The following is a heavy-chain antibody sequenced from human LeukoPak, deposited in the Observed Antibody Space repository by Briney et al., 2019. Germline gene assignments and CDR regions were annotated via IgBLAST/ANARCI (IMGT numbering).Heavy chain of an antibody. CDR3: ARHGGPRSNSFQLPLDY. D-gene: IGHD2-2*01. J-gene: IGHJ4*02. V-gene: IGHV4-39*01. CDR2: IFYSGST. Sequence: SETLSLTSTVSGDSISSSTYYWGWIRQPPGKGLEWIGRIFYSGSTYYNPSLKSRVTISVDTSKNQFSLKLRSVTAADTAVYYCARHGGPRSNSFQLPLDYWGQGTLVTVSS. CDR1: GDSISSSTYY.